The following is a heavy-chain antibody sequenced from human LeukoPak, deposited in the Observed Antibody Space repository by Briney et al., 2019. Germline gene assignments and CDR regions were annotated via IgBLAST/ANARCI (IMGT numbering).Heavy chain of an antibody. J-gene: IGHJ4*02. D-gene: IGHD4-23*01. V-gene: IGHV3-43*02. Sequence: GGSLRLSCAASGFTFDDYAMHWVRQAPGKGLEWVSLISGDGGSTYYADSVKGRFTISRDNSKNSLYLQMNSLRTEDTALYYCAKDMAYGGNRGIDYWGQGTLVTVSS. CDR2: ISGDGGST. CDR3: AKDMAYGGNRGIDY. CDR1: GFTFDDYA.